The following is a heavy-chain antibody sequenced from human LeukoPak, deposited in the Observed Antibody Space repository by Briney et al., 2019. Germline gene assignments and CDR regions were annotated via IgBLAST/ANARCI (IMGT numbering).Heavy chain of an antibody. V-gene: IGHV3-7*01. CDR3: ARRAAAQKYYYYYMDV. CDR2: IKQDGSEK. Sequence: AGGSLRLSCAASGFTFSSYWMSWVRQAPGKGLEWVANIKQDGSEKYYVDSVKGRFTISRDNAKNSLYLQMNSLRAEDTAVYYCARRAAAQKYYYYYMDVWGKGTTVTVSS. CDR1: GFTFSSYW. D-gene: IGHD6-13*01. J-gene: IGHJ6*03.